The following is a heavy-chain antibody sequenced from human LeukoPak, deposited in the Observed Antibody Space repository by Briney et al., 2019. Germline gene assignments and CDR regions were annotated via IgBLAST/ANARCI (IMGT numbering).Heavy chain of an antibody. CDR3: ARHRRTTVTTDY. D-gene: IGHD4-11*01. Sequence: SETLSLTCTVSGGSISSSSYYWGWIRQPPGKGLEWIGSIYYSGSTYYNPTLKSRVTISVDTSKNQFSLKLSSVTAADTAVYYCARHRRTTVTTDYWGQGTLVTVSS. CDR1: GGSISSSSYY. J-gene: IGHJ4*02. CDR2: IYYSGST. V-gene: IGHV4-39*07.